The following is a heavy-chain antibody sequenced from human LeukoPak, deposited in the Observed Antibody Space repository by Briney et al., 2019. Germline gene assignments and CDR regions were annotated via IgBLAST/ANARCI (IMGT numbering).Heavy chain of an antibody. CDR1: GYTFTGYY. Sequence: ASVKASCKASGYTFTGYYMHWVRQAPGQGLEWMGRINPNSGGTNYAQKFQGRVTMTRDTSISTAYMELSRLRSDDTAVYYCASPAHDFWSGSPYYYYGMDVWGQGTTVTVSS. J-gene: IGHJ6*02. CDR2: INPNSGGT. V-gene: IGHV1-2*06. D-gene: IGHD3-3*01. CDR3: ASPAHDFWSGSPYYYYGMDV.